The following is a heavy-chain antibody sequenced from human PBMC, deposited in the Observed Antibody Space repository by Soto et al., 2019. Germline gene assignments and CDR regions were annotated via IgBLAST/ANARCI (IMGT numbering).Heavy chain of an antibody. CDR2: IYYSGST. J-gene: IGHJ4*02. Sequence: SETLSLTCTVSGGSISSYYWSWIRQPPGKGLEWIGYIYYSGSTNYNPSLKSRVTISVDTSKNQFSLKLSSVTAADTAVYYSARDPYNYGDYSESGYFDYWGQGTLVTVSS. D-gene: IGHD4-17*01. CDR1: GGSISSYY. V-gene: IGHV4-59*01. CDR3: ARDPYNYGDYSESGYFDY.